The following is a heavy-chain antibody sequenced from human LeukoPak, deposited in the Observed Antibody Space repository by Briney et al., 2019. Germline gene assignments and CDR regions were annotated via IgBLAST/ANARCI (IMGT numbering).Heavy chain of an antibody. CDR1: GFTFSTYA. V-gene: IGHV3-23*01. D-gene: IGHD1-1*01. Sequence: PGGSLRLSCAASGFTFSTYAMSWVRQAPGKGLEWVSAIGGRGVSTSYADSVRGRFTISRDNSKNTLYLQVNSLRAEDTAVYYCAKAASGNWNDVSDYWGQGTLVTVSS. CDR2: IGGRGVST. J-gene: IGHJ4*02. CDR3: AKAASGNWNDVSDY.